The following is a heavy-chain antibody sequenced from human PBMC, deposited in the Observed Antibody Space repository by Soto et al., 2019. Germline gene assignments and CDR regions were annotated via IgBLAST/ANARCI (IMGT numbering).Heavy chain of an antibody. CDR3: AKDRGATGFDY. J-gene: IGHJ4*02. V-gene: IGHV3-30*02. D-gene: IGHD1-26*01. CDR1: GFTFSSYG. Sequence: GESLKISCAASGFTFSSYGMHWVRQAPGKGLEWVAVIWYDGSNKYYADSVKGRFTISRDNSKNTLYLQMNSLRAEDTAVYYCAKDRGATGFDYWGQGTLVTVSS. CDR2: IWYDGSNK.